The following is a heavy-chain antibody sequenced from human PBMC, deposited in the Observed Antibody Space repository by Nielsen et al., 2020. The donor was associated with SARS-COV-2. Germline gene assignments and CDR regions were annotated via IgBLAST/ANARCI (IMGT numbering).Heavy chain of an antibody. CDR3: ARSQSSGYYYFDYYYGMDV. V-gene: IGHV3-11*01. D-gene: IGHD3-22*01. CDR1: GFTFSDYY. J-gene: IGHJ6*02. Sequence: GESLKISCAASGFTFSDYYMSWIRQAPGKGLEWVSYISSSGSTIYYADSVKGRFTISRDNAKNSLYLQMNSLRAEDTAVYYCARSQSSGYYYFDYYYGMDVWGQGTTVTVSS. CDR2: ISSSGSTI.